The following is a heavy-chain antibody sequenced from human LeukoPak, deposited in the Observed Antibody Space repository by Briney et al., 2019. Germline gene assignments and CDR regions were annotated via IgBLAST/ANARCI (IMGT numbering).Heavy chain of an antibody. CDR2: IYSGGST. CDR1: GFTFSTYA. CDR3: ARGGAYYYYMDV. J-gene: IGHJ6*03. Sequence: PGGSLRLSCAASGFTFSTYAMSWVRQAPGKGLEWVSVIYSGGSTYYADSVKGRFTISRDNSKNTLYLQMNSLRAEDTAVYYCARGGAYYYYMDVWGKGTTVTVSS. D-gene: IGHD3-10*01. V-gene: IGHV3-66*01.